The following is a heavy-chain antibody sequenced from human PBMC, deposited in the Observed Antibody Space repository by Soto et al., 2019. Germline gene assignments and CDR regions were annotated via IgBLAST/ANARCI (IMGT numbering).Heavy chain of an antibody. CDR1: GGSISSYH. CDR3: ARLVVVPAASYYFDY. J-gene: IGHJ4*02. V-gene: IGHV4-59*08. D-gene: IGHD2-2*01. Sequence: SETLSLTCTVSGGSISSYHWSWIRQPPGKGLEWIGYIYYSGSTNYNPSLKSRVTISVDTSKNQFSLKLSSVTAADTAVYYCARLVVVPAASYYFDYWGQGTLVTVSS. CDR2: IYYSGST.